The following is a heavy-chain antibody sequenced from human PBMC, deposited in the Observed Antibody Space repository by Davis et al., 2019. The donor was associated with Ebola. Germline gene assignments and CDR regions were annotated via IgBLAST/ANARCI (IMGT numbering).Heavy chain of an antibody. D-gene: IGHD5-12*01. CDR2: TYYNSKWFH. CDR1: GDIVSSAG. V-gene: IGHV6-1*01. CDR3: ARGWLRTGFDY. Sequence: HSQTLSLTCAISGDIVSSAGWNWIRQSPSRGLAWLGRTYYNSKWFHDYAPSVKTRITINADTSKNLFSLQLSSVTPEDTAVYYCARGWLRTGFDYWGQGILVTVSA. J-gene: IGHJ4*02.